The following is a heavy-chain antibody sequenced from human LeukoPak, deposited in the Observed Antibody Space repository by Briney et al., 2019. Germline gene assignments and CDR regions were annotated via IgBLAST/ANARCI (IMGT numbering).Heavy chain of an antibody. CDR2: IKQDGSEK. CDR1: GFTFSSYW. D-gene: IGHD3-22*01. V-gene: IGHV3-7*01. CDR3: AGFTYYYDSSGYRY. J-gene: IGHJ4*02. Sequence: GSLRLSCAASGFTFSSYWMSWVRQAPGKGLEWVANIKQDGSEKYYVDSVKGRFTISRDNAKNSLYLQMNSLRAEDTAVYYCAGFTYYYDSSGYRYWGQGTLVTVSS.